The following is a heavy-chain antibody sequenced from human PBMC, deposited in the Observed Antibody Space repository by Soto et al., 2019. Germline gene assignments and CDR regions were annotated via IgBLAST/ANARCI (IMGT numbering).Heavy chain of an antibody. J-gene: IGHJ2*01. Sequence: PGGSLRLSCAASGFPFSSYWMHWVRPAPGKGLVWVSRINSDGSSTSYADSVKGRFTISRDNAKNTLYLQMNSLRAEDTAVYYCARGGSLNWYFDLWGRGTLVTVSS. D-gene: IGHD1-26*01. CDR3: ARGGSLNWYFDL. CDR1: GFPFSSYW. V-gene: IGHV3-74*01. CDR2: INSDGSST.